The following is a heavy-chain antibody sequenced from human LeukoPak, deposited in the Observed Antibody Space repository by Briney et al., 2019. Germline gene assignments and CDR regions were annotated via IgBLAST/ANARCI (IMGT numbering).Heavy chain of an antibody. V-gene: IGHV3-53*04. Sequence: GGSLRLSCTASGFTVSSSYMTWVRQAPGKGMEWVSLIYGGGATYYADYVKGRFTISRHNSENTLYLEMNSLPPEHTAVYYCARVGVGTVAGNYFDDWGQGTLVTVSS. CDR3: ARVGVGTVAGNYFDD. J-gene: IGHJ4*02. CDR1: GFTVSSSY. D-gene: IGHD6-19*01. CDR2: IYGGGAT.